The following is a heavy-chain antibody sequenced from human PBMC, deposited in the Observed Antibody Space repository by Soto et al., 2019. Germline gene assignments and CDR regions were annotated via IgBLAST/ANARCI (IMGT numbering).Heavy chain of an antibody. D-gene: IGHD3-3*01. V-gene: IGHV3-23*01. J-gene: IGHJ4*02. CDR3: AKDLSPWRGFGLGN. Sequence: EVQLLESGGGSVQPGGSLRLSCAASGFDFRTYAMRWVRQAPGKAVEWISATSGAGDTTYYADSVKGRFTISRDNSKSKLYLQMSGLRAEDTAVYYCAKDLSPWRGFGLGNWGQGALVTGSS. CDR2: TSGAGDTT. CDR1: GFDFRTYA.